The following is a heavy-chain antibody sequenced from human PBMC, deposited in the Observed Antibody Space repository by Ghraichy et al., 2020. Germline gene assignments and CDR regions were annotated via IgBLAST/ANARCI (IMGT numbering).Heavy chain of an antibody. V-gene: IGHV3-30*18. CDR1: GFTFSSYG. J-gene: IGHJ6*02. CDR3: AKDLSHYGDYDRGQGDYYGMDV. CDR2: ISYDGSNK. Sequence: GGSLRLSCAASGFTFSSYGMHWVRQAPGKGLEWVAVISYDGSNKYYADSVKGRFTISRDNSKNTLYLQMNSLRAEDTAVYYCAKDLSHYGDYDRGQGDYYGMDVWGQGTTVTVSS. D-gene: IGHD4-17*01.